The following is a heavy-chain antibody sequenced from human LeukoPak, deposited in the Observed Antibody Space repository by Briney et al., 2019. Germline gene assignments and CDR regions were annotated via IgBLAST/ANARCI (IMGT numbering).Heavy chain of an antibody. V-gene: IGHV3-48*01. CDR2: ISSSSSTI. J-gene: IGHJ4*02. CDR1: GFTFSSYS. Sequence: GGSLRLSCAASGFTFSSYSMNWVRQAPGKGLEWVSYISSSSSTIYYADSAKGRFTISRDNSKNTLYLQMNSLRAEDTAVYYCANAPDQVDYWGQGTLVTVSS. D-gene: IGHD2-2*01. CDR3: ANAPDQVDY.